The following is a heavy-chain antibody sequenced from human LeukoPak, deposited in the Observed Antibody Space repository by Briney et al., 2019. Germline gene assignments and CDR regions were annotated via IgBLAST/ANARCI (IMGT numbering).Heavy chain of an antibody. J-gene: IGHJ1*01. CDR1: GFIFSSYW. V-gene: IGHV3-74*01. CDR3: ARAPGVFLEYFQH. D-gene: IGHD2-2*01. CDR2: INTDGSST. Sequence: GGSLRLSCAASGFIFSSYWMHWVRHAPGKGLAWVSRINTDGSSTSYADSVKGRFTISRDNAKNSLYLQMNSLRAEDTALYYCARAPGVFLEYFQHWGQGTLVTVSS.